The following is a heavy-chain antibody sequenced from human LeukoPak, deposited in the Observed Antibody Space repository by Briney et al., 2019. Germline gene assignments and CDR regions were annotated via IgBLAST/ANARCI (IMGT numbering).Heavy chain of an antibody. CDR2: IWYDGSDE. J-gene: IGHJ6*02. V-gene: IGHV3-33*01. D-gene: IGHD3-3*01. Sequence: PGGSLRLSCAASGFTFSSYGMHWVRRAPGKGLEWVAVIWYDGSDEYYADSAKGRFTISRDNSKSTLYLQMNSLRAEDTAVYYCARANTHDSNYYYGLDVWGQGTTVTVSS. CDR1: GFTFSSYG. CDR3: ARANTHDSNYYYGLDV.